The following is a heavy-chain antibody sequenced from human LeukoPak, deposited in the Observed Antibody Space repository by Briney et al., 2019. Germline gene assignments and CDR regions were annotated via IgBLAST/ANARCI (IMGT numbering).Heavy chain of an antibody. CDR2: ISGSGGST. V-gene: IGHV3-23*01. CDR1: GFTFSSYA. CDR3: AKEVERSTVTYYYYYYGMDV. D-gene: IGHD4-17*01. Sequence: PGGSLRLSCVASGFTFSSYAMSWVRPAPGKGLGWGSAISGSGGSTYYADSVKGRFTISRDKSKNTLYLQMNSLRAEDTAVYYCAKEVERSTVTYYYYYYGMDVWGQGTTVTVSS. J-gene: IGHJ6*02.